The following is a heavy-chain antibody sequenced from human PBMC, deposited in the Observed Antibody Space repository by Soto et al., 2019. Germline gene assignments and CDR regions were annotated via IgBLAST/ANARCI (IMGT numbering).Heavy chain of an antibody. CDR1: GGTFSSYA. CDR3: ARSTTYYYDSSGYYYYY. CDR2: IIPIFGTA. Sequence: SVKVSCKASGGTFSSYAISWVRQAPGQGLEWMGGIIPIFGTANYAQKFQGRVTITADESTSTAYMELSSLRSEDTAVYYCARSTTYYYDSSGYYYYYWGQGTLVTVSS. J-gene: IGHJ4*02. V-gene: IGHV1-69*13. D-gene: IGHD3-22*01.